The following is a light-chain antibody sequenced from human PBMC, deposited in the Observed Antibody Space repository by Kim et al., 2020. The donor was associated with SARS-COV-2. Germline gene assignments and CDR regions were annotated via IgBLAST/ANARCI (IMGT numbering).Light chain of an antibody. CDR1: SSNIGSNT. Sequence: GHRVTISCSGSSSNIGSNTVNWYQQLPGTAPKLLIHTNNDRPSGVPDRFSGSKSGTSASLAISGLQSEDEADYSCAAWDDSLNTYVFGTGTKVTVL. J-gene: IGLJ1*01. CDR3: AAWDDSLNTYV. CDR2: TNN. V-gene: IGLV1-44*01.